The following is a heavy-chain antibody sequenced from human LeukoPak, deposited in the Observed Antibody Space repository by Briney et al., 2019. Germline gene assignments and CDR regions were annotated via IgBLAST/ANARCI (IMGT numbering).Heavy chain of an antibody. CDR2: ISGSGGST. CDR1: GFTFSSYA. D-gene: IGHD2-2*01. Sequence: GGSLRLSCAASGFTFSSYAMSWVRQAPGKGLEWVSAISGSGGSTYYADSVKGRFTISRDNSKNTLYLQMNSLRAEDTAVYYCAKGPDCSSTSCYARRFSFAYSGQGTLVTVSS. V-gene: IGHV3-23*01. CDR3: AKGPDCSSTSCYARRFSFAY. J-gene: IGHJ4*02.